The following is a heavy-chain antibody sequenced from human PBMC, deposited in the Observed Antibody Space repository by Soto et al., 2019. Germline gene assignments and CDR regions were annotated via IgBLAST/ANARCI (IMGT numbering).Heavy chain of an antibody. Sequence: SVKVSCKASGGTFSSYAISWVRQAPGQGLEWMGGIIPTFGTANYAQKFQGRVTITADESTSTAYMELSSLRSEDTAVYYCARYRGIVVVVAATRGDYYYGMDVWGQGTTVTVSS. J-gene: IGHJ6*02. V-gene: IGHV1-69*13. CDR3: ARYRGIVVVVAATRGDYYYGMDV. D-gene: IGHD2-15*01. CDR1: GGTFSSYA. CDR2: IIPTFGTA.